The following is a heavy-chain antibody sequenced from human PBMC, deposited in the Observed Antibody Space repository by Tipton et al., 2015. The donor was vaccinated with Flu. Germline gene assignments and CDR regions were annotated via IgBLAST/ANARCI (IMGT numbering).Heavy chain of an antibody. V-gene: IGHV3-33*01. Sequence: SGYTFGSYGMHWVRQAPGKGLEWVAYLWYDGGNVHYGDSVKGRFTISRDNSKNTVYLHMTSLRVEDTAVYFCAREGPSDYGMDVWGQGTTVTVSS. CDR2: LWYDGGNV. CDR1: GYTFGSYG. J-gene: IGHJ6*02. CDR3: AREGPSDYGMDV.